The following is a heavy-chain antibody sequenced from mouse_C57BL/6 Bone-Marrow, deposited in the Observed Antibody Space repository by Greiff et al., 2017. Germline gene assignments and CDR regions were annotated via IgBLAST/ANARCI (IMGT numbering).Heavy chain of an antibody. CDR2: ISDGGSYT. J-gene: IGHJ1*03. Sequence: EVKLMESGGGLVKPGGSLKLSCAASGFTFSSYAMSWVRQTPEKRLEWVATISDGGSYTYYPDNVKGRFTISRDNAKNNLYLQMSHLKSEDTAMYYCARDFHYYGSSHWYFDVWGTGTTVTVSS. CDR3: ARDFHYYGSSHWYFDV. D-gene: IGHD1-1*01. V-gene: IGHV5-4*01. CDR1: GFTFSSYA.